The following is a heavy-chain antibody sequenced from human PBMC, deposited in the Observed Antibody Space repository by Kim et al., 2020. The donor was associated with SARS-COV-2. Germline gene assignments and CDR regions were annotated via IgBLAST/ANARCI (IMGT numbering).Heavy chain of an antibody. Sequence: GGSLRLSCAASGFTVSSNYMSWVRQAPGKGLEWVSVIYSGGSTYYADSVKGRFTISRDNSKNTLYLQMNSLRAEDMAVYYCARAEYSSSWYGDFYFDYWGQGTLVTVSS. J-gene: IGHJ4*02. V-gene: IGHV3-53*01. CDR3: ARAEYSSSWYGDFYFDY. D-gene: IGHD6-13*01. CDR2: IYSGGST. CDR1: GFTVSSNY.